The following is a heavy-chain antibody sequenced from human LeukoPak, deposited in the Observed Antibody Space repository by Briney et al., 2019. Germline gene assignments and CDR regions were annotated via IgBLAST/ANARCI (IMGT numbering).Heavy chain of an antibody. CDR3: ARGLPTYYDFWSGYLGSYFDY. V-gene: IGHV4-34*01. Sequence: SETLSLTCAVYGGSFSGYYWSWIRQPPGKGLEWIGEINHSGSTNYNPSLKSRVTISVDTSKNQFSLKLSSVTAADTAVYYCARGLPTYYDFWSGYLGSYFDYWGQGTLVTVSS. CDR2: INHSGST. CDR1: GGSFSGYY. J-gene: IGHJ4*02. D-gene: IGHD3-3*01.